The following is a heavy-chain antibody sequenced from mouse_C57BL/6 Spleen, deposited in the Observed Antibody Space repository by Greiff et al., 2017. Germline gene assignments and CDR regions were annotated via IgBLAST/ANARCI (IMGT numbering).Heavy chain of an antibody. CDR2: KSYDGSN. J-gene: IGHJ4*01. CDR1: GYSITSGYF. Sequence: EVQLVESGPGLVKPSQSLSLPCSVTGYSITSGYFWNWLRQFPGNQLEWTGYKSYDGSNNYNPSLKNRISITRDTTKNQFFLKLNSVTTKDTATYYSAKDDDYKAMDYWGQGTSVTVSS. V-gene: IGHV3-6*01. CDR3: AKDDDYKAMDY.